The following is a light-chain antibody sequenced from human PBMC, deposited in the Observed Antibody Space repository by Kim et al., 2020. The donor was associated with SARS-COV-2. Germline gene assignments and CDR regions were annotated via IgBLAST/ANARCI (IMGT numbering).Light chain of an antibody. CDR3: QQYYSYPPT. CDR2: AAS. J-gene: IGKJ2*01. V-gene: IGKV1-8*01. Sequence: AIRMTQSPSSLSASTGDRVTITCRASQGISSYLAWYQQKPGKAPKLLIYAASTLQSGVPSRFSGSGSGTDFTLTISCLQSEDFATYYRQQYYSYPPTFGQGTKLEI. CDR1: QGISSY.